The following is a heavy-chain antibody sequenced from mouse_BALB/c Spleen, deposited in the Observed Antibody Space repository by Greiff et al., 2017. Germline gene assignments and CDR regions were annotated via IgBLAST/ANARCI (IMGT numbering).Heavy chain of an antibody. D-gene: IGHD2-1*01. J-gene: IGHJ2*01. CDR2: INPSNGRT. Sequence: VQLQQPGAELVKPGASVKLSCKASGYTFTSYWMHWVKQRPGQGLEWIGEINPSNGRTNYNEKFKSKATLTVDKSSSTAYMQLSSLTSEDSAVYYCARDGNSGDYWGQGTTLTVSS. V-gene: IGHV1S81*02. CDR3: ARDGNSGDY. CDR1: GYTFTSYW.